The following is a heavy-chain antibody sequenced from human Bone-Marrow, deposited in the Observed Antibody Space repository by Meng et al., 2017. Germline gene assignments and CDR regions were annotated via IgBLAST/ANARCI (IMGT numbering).Heavy chain of an antibody. Sequence: SVKVSCKASGFTFTSSAVQWVRQARGQRLGWIGWIVVGSGNTNYAQKFQERVTITRDMSTSTAYMELSSLRSEDTAVYYCAADPSFWSGYSVLGYWGQGTLVTVSS. CDR2: IVVGSGNT. D-gene: IGHD3-3*01. J-gene: IGHJ4*02. CDR1: GFTFTSSA. V-gene: IGHV1-58*01. CDR3: AADPSFWSGYSVLGY.